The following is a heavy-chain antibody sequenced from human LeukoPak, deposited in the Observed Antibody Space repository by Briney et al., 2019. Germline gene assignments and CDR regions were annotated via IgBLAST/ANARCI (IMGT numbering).Heavy chain of an antibody. V-gene: IGHV4-59*01. D-gene: IGHD6-25*01. CDR2: IYYTEST. CDR1: RGSISNFY. CDR3: ARGRIPEANTGAFDI. Sequence: SETLSLTCTFSRGSISNFYRNWIRQPPGRGLEWISYIYYTESTSYNPSLKGRVTISVDTSRSRFSLKLTSLTAADSAVYYCARGRIPEANTGAFDIWGQGTMVTVSS. J-gene: IGHJ3*02.